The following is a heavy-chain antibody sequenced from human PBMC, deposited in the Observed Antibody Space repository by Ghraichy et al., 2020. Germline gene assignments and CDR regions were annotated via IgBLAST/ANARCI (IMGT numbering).Heavy chain of an antibody. J-gene: IGHJ4*02. V-gene: IGHV3-23*01. D-gene: IGHD6-13*01. CDR3: ATDHSSSWSTTLSDY. Sequence: GGSLRLSCAASGFTFSSYAMSWVRQAPGKGLEWVSAISGSGGSTYYADSVKGRFTISRDNSKNTLYLQMNSLRAEDTAVYYCATDHSSSWSTTLSDYWGQGTLVTVSS. CDR1: GFTFSSYA. CDR2: ISGSGGST.